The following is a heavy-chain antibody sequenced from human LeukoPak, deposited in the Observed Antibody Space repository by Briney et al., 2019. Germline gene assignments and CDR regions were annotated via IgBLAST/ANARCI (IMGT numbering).Heavy chain of an antibody. V-gene: IGHV3-33*01. CDR3: ARDPDYYDSSGYLDY. J-gene: IGHJ4*02. D-gene: IGHD3-22*01. CDR1: GFTFSSYG. CDR2: IWYDGSNK. Sequence: GGSLRLSCAASGFTFSSYGMRWVRQAPGKGLEWVAVIWYDGSNKYYADSVKGRFTISRDNSKNTLYLQMNSLRAEDTAVYYCARDPDYYDSSGYLDYWGQGTLVTVSS.